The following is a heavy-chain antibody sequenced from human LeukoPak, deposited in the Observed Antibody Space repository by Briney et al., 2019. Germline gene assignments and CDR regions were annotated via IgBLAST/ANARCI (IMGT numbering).Heavy chain of an antibody. CDR1: GFTFSSYA. CDR3: TGYCSGGSCFTAGY. CDR2: ITYSGDNT. D-gene: IGHD2-15*01. Sequence: PGGSLRLSCAASGFTFSSYAMSWVRQAPGRGLEWVSAITYSGDNTYYADSVKGRFTISRDNAKNSLYLQMNSLRAEDTAVYYCTGYCSGGSCFTAGYWGQGTLVTVSS. V-gene: IGHV3-23*01. J-gene: IGHJ4*02.